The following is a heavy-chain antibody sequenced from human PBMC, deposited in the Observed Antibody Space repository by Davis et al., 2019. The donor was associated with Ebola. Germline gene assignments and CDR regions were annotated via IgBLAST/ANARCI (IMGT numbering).Heavy chain of an antibody. D-gene: IGHD1-14*01. J-gene: IGHJ5*02. V-gene: IGHV7-4-1*02. CDR3: ARGNRSPLFNGGWFDP. Sequence: ASVKVSCKASGYTFTSYAMNWVRQAPGQGLEWMGWINTNTGNPTYAQGFTGRFVFSLDTSVSTAYLQISSLKAEDTAVYYCARGNRSPLFNGGWFDPWGQGTLVTVSS. CDR2: INTNTGNP. CDR1: GYTFTSYA.